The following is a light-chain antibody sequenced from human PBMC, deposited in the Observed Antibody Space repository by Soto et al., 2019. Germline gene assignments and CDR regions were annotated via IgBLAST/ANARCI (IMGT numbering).Light chain of an antibody. V-gene: IGKV3-15*01. CDR3: QQYNNWPWT. CDR1: QSVSSN. J-gene: IGKJ1*01. Sequence: EIVMTQSPATLSVSPGERATLSCRASQSVSSNLAWYQQKPGQAPRLLIYGASTRATGIPARFSGSGSGTELTLTISSLQSEDFAVSYCQQYNNWPWTFGQGTKVEIK. CDR2: GAS.